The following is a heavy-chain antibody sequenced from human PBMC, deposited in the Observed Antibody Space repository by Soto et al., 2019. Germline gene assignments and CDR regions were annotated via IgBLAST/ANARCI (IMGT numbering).Heavy chain of an antibody. CDR1: GFTFSSYA. Sequence: GGSLRLSCAASGFTFSSYAMHWVRQAPGKGLEWVAVISYDGSNKYYADSVKGRFTISRDNSKNTLYLQMNSLRAEDTAVYYRAKVSGTTKIYYYYYGMDVWGQGTTVTVSS. J-gene: IGHJ6*02. D-gene: IGHD1-1*01. CDR2: ISYDGSNK. V-gene: IGHV3-30*04. CDR3: AKVSGTTKIYYYYYGMDV.